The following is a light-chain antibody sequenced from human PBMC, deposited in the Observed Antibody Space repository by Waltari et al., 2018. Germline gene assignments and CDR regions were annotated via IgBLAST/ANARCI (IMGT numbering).Light chain of an antibody. CDR1: QSVLYSSNNKNY. V-gene: IGKV4-1*01. Sequence: VMTQSPDSLAVSLGERATINCKSSQSVLYSSNNKNYLAWYQQKPGQPPKLLIYWASTRESGVPDRFSGSGSGTDFTLTISSLQAEDVAVYYCQQYYSTPQAFGQGTKVEIK. CDR3: QQYYSTPQA. J-gene: IGKJ1*01. CDR2: WAS.